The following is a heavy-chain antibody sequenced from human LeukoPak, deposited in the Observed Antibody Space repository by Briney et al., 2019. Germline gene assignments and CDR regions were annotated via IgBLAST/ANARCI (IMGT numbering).Heavy chain of an antibody. CDR1: GFTFSSYG. D-gene: IGHD3-3*01. V-gene: IGHV3-33*01. CDR3: ARITIFGVVPLYGMDV. J-gene: IGHJ6*02. Sequence: GGSLRLSCAASGFTFSSYGMHWVRQAPGKGLEWVAVIWYDGSNKYYADSVKGRFTISRDNSKNTLYLQMNSLRAEDTAVYYCARITIFGVVPLYGMDVWGQGTTVTVSS. CDR2: IWYDGSNK.